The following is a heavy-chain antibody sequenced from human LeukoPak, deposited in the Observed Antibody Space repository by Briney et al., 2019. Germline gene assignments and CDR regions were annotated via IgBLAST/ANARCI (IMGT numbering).Heavy chain of an antibody. CDR1: GYTFTDYY. V-gene: IGHV1-46*01. CDR3: ARPSGVGATLYYFDQ. Sequence: GASVKVSRKASGYTFTDYYMHWVRQAPGQGFEWMGIINPITGRTSYAQEFQGRVTMTRDTSTSTFYMALSSLRSEDTAVYYCARPSGVGATLYYFDQWGQGTLVTVSS. D-gene: IGHD1-26*01. J-gene: IGHJ4*02. CDR2: INPITGRT.